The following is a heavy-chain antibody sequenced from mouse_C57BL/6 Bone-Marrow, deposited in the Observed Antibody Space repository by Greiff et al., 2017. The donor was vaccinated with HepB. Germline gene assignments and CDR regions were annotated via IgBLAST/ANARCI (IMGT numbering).Heavy chain of an antibody. V-gene: IGHV5-4*03. CDR3: AGVYSAWFAY. Sequence: EVMLVESGGGLVKPGGSLKLSCAASGFTFSSYAMSWVRQTPEKRLEWVATISDGGSYTNYPDNVKGRFTISRDNTKNNLYLQMSHLTSEDTAMYYCAGVYSAWFAYWGQGTLVTVSA. CDR2: ISDGGSYT. CDR1: GFTFSSYA. J-gene: IGHJ3*01. D-gene: IGHD3-1*01.